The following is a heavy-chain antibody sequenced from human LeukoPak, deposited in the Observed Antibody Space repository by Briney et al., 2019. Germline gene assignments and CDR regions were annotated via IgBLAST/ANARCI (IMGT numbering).Heavy chain of an antibody. Sequence: GGSLRLSCAASGFNFNNYWMSWVRQAPGKGLEWVSAISGSGGSTYYADSVKGRFTISRDDSKNTLYLQMNSLRAEDTAVYYCAKRPSSGYSYYFDYWGQGTLVTVSS. CDR1: GFNFNNYW. V-gene: IGHV3-23*01. CDR3: AKRPSSGYSYYFDY. D-gene: IGHD3-22*01. J-gene: IGHJ4*02. CDR2: ISGSGGST.